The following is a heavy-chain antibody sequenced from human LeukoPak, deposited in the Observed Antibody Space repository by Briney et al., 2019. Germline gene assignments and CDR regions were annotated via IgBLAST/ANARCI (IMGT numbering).Heavy chain of an antibody. Sequence: PSETLSLTCTVSGGSISSYYWTWIRQPPGKGLEWIGYIYYSGSTNYNPSLKSRVTISVDTSKNQFSLKLSSVTAADSAVYYCASGRPGIPYYYGMDVWGRGTTVTVSS. CDR3: ASGRPGIPYYYGMDV. CDR2: IYYSGST. D-gene: IGHD6-13*01. V-gene: IGHV4-59*01. CDR1: GGSISSYY. J-gene: IGHJ6*02.